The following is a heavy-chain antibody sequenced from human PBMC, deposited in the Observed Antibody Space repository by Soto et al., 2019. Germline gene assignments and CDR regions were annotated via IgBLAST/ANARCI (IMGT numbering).Heavy chain of an antibody. CDR2: TGSGTGPG. Sequence: QVQLVQSGAEVKKPGSSVKVSCKASGGTLSTNPISWVRQAPGQGLEWMGGTGSGTGPGNHAQKFQSRLTITVEKSTSTVYKVMSSRSYEAAAVYCSARRDSGGFYRCFDSWGQGTLVTVSS. D-gene: IGHD2-15*01. CDR3: ARRDSGGFYRCFDS. J-gene: IGHJ4*02. V-gene: IGHV1-69*06. CDR1: GGTLSTNP.